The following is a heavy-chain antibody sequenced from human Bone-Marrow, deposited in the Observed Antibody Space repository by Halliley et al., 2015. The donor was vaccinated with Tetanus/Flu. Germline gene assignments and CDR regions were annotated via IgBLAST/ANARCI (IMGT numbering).Heavy chain of an antibody. V-gene: IGHV1-18*04. CDR2: ISVYNGHT. D-gene: IGHD3-22*01. J-gene: IGHJ4*02. CDR3: ARVYCSTSSCYGGSNY. Sequence: QLVQSGAEVKKPGASVKVSCTTSGYDFIGFGISWVRQAPGQGLEWMGWISVYNGHTKYAQTLQGRVTMSTDTSTNTAYMEMRRLTSDDTAVYYCARVYCSTSSCYGGSNYWGQGTLVTVSS. CDR1: GYDFIGFG.